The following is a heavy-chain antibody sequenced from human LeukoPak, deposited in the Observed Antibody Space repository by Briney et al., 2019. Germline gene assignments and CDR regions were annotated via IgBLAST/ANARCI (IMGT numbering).Heavy chain of an antibody. V-gene: IGHV3-9*01. CDR2: ISWNSGSI. D-gene: IGHD4-17*01. Sequence: PGGSLRLSCAASGFTFDDYAMHWVRQAPGKGLEWVSGISWNSGSIGYADSVKGRFTISRDNAKNSLYLQMNSLRAEDTAVYYCAKVGITLRTRPYYFDYWGQGTLVTVSS. J-gene: IGHJ4*02. CDR1: GFTFDDYA. CDR3: AKVGITLRTRPYYFDY.